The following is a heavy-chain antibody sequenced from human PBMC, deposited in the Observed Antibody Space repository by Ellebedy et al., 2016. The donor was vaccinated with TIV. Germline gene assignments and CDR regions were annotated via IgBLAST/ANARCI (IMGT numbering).Heavy chain of an antibody. D-gene: IGHD5-24*01. Sequence: GESLKISCAASGFTFSSYSMNWVRQAPGKGLEWVSSISSSSSYIYYADSVKGRFTISRDNAKNSLYLQMNSLRAEDTAVYYCARVGDGYAFDYWGQGTLVTVSS. CDR2: ISSSSSYI. V-gene: IGHV3-21*01. J-gene: IGHJ4*02. CDR3: ARVGDGYAFDY. CDR1: GFTFSSYS.